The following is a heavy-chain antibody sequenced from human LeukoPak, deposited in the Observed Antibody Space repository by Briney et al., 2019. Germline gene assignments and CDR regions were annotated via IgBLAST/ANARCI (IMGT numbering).Heavy chain of an antibody. Sequence: GGSLRLSRATSGFNFDRYTIHWVRQAPGEGLEWVSLAGWAGGTTFYSDSVRGRFTISRDSGRKSVYLQMNSLTTDDTAFYFCAKELDTMFFDYWGQGALVTVSS. J-gene: IGHJ4*02. CDR2: AGWAGGTT. CDR3: AKELDTMFFDY. D-gene: IGHD3-10*02. V-gene: IGHV3-43*01. CDR1: GFNFDRYT.